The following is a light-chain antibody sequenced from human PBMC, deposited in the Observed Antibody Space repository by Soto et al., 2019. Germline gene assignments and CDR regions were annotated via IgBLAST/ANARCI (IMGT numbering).Light chain of an antibody. V-gene: IGLV1-36*01. CDR3: NSYRSSNNLEGV. Sequence: QSVLTQPPSVSEAPRQRVTISCSGSSSNIGNNAVNWYQQLPGKAPKLLIYYDDLLPSGVSDRFSGSKSGTSASLAISGLQSEDEATYYCNSYRSSNNLEGVFGGGTKLTVL. J-gene: IGLJ3*02. CDR1: SSNIGNNA. CDR2: YDD.